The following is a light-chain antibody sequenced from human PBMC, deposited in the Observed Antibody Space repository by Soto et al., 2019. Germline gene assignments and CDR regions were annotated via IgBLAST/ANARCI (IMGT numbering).Light chain of an antibody. Sequence: QSVLTQPPSASGTPGQRVTISCSGSSSNIGSNIVNWYQQLPGTAPQLLIYSNNRPPSGVPDRFSGSKSGTSASLAISGLQSEDAADYYCAAWDDSLNGVVFGGGTKLTVL. CDR3: AAWDDSLNGVV. J-gene: IGLJ2*01. CDR2: SNN. CDR1: SSNIGSNI. V-gene: IGLV1-44*01.